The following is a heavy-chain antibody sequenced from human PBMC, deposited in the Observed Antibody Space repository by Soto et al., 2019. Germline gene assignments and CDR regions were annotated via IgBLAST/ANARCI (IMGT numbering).Heavy chain of an antibody. CDR2: IYSGGST. CDR3: ARLTTIFGVALNYGMDV. CDR1: GFTVSSNY. V-gene: IGHV3-53*04. J-gene: IGHJ6*02. Sequence: GGSLRLSCAASGFTVSSNYMSWVRQAPGKGLEWVSVIYSGGSTYYADSVKGRFTISRHNSKNTLYLQMNSLRAEDTAVYYCARLTTIFGVALNYGMDVWGQGTTVTVSS. D-gene: IGHD3-3*01.